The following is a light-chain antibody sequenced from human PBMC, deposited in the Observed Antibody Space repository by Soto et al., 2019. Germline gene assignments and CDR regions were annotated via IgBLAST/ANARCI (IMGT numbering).Light chain of an antibody. Sequence: QAVVRPPPPVAGAPGQRVPHPCTGGSSKIRSTYYVQWYQQLPGTAPKLLIHGNTDRPSGVPDRFSGSKSGTSASLAITGLQADDEADYYCQSYDDSLSVHYVFGTGTKVTVL. CDR1: SSKIRSTYY. V-gene: IGLV1-40*01. CDR3: QSYDDSLSVHYV. J-gene: IGLJ1*01. CDR2: GNT.